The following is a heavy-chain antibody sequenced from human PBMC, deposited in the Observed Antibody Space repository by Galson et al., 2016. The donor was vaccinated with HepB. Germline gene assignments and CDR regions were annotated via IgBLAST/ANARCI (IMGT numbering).Heavy chain of an antibody. CDR1: GFSFSSHG. Sequence: SLRLSCAGSGFSFSSHGMAWVRQAPGKGLEWVANIKEGGRDRDKYYVDSVRGRFSISRDDAESSLSLRMDSLRTEDTAVYYCAGHRLGGAAQRLPAGLDVWGQGTMVTVSS. CDR2: IKEGGRDRDK. V-gene: IGHV3-7*03. D-gene: IGHD6-25*01. CDR3: AGHRLGGAAQRLPAGLDV. J-gene: IGHJ6*02.